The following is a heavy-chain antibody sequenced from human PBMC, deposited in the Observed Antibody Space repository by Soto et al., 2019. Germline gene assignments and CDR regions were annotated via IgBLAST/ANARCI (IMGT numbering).Heavy chain of an antibody. CDR3: ARDLSVRADV. CDR1: EFTFSSYW. J-gene: IGHJ6*02. CDR2: MNEDGSTT. V-gene: IGHV3-74*01. Sequence: EVQLVESGGGLVRPGGSLRLSCVASEFTFSSYWMHWVRQVPGKGLVWVSRMNEDGSTTDYADSVKGRFTISRDNARNTLYLQMNSLRAEDTAVYYCARDLSVRADVWGQGTTVTVSS. D-gene: IGHD4-17*01.